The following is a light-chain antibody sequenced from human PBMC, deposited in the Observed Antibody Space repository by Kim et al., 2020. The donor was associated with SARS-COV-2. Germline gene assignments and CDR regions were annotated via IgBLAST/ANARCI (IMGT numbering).Light chain of an antibody. J-gene: IGLJ3*02. CDR2: EGS. CDR1: SSDVGRYNL. CDR3: CSYAGSSTFEV. Sequence: QPITISCTGTSSDVGRYNLVSWYQQHPGKAPKIMIYEGSKRPSGVSNRFSGSKSGNTASLTISGLQAEDEADYYCCSYAGSSTFEVFGGGTQLTVL. V-gene: IGLV2-23*03.